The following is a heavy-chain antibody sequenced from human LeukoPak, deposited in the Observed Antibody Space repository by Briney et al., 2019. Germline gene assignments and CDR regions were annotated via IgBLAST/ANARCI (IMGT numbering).Heavy chain of an antibody. J-gene: IGHJ4*02. CDR1: GYTFTSYG. Sequence: ASVKVSCKASGYTFTSYGISWVRQAPGQGLEWMGWISAYNGNTNYAQKLQGRVTMTTDTSTSTAYMELRSLRSDDTAVYYCARDYYDSSGYYIFDYWGQGTLVTVSS. V-gene: IGHV1-18*01. D-gene: IGHD3-22*01. CDR3: ARDYYDSSGYYIFDY. CDR2: ISAYNGNT.